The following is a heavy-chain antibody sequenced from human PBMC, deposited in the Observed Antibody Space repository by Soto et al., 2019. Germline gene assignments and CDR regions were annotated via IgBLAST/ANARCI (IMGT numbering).Heavy chain of an antibody. Sequence: XVSLTLSCAASRFTFSTYAMHWVGQAPGKGLEWVAAISLHGGNTYYADSVKGRFTISRDNYENNLYLQMNSLRPEDTALYFCARHPTKNFWSGFGSYLMDVWGQGTSVTVSS. CDR2: ISLHGGNT. V-gene: IGHV3-30*03. CDR1: RFTFSTYA. CDR3: ARHPTKNFWSGFGSYLMDV. D-gene: IGHD3-3*01. J-gene: IGHJ6*02.